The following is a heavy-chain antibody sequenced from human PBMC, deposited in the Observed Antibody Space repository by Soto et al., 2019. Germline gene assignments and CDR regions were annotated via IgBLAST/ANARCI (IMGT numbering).Heavy chain of an antibody. CDR2: INHSGST. Sequence: SETLSLTCAVYGGSFSGYYWSWIRQPPGKGLEWIGEINHSGSTNYNPSLKSRVTISVDTSKNQFSLKLSSVTAADTAVYYCARYSSHSPTRWLHPSGPGTLVTVYS. CDR3: ARYSSHSPTRWLHP. D-gene: IGHD6-13*01. CDR1: GGSFSGYY. V-gene: IGHV4-34*01. J-gene: IGHJ5*02.